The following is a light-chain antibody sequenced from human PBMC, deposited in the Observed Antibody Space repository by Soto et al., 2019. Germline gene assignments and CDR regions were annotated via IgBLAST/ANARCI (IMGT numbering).Light chain of an antibody. CDR2: AAS. CDR3: QQRSSWPLT. V-gene: IGKV3D-20*02. Sequence: EIVLTHSPGTLSLSPGERATLSCSASQSVRSNFLAWYQQKPGQAPRLLIYAASTRATGIPARFSGSGSGTDFTLTISSLEPEDFAVFYCQQRSSWPLTFGGGTKVDIK. CDR1: QSVRSNF. J-gene: IGKJ4*01.